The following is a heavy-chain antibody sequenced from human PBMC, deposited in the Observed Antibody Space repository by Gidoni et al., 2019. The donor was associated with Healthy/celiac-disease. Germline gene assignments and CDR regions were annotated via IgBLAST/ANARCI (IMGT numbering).Heavy chain of an antibody. Sequence: EVQLVESGGGLVQPGGSLRLSCAASGFPFSSYWMHWVRQAPGKGLVWVSRINSDGSSTSYADSVKGRFTISRDNAKNTLYLQMNSLRAEDTAVYYCARAYGDTGAFDIWGQGTMVTVSS. CDR1: GFPFSSYW. J-gene: IGHJ3*02. CDR3: ARAYGDTGAFDI. D-gene: IGHD4-17*01. V-gene: IGHV3-74*01. CDR2: INSDGSST.